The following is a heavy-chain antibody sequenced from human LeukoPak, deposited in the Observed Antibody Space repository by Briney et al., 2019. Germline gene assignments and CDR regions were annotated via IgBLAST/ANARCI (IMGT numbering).Heavy chain of an antibody. D-gene: IGHD3-10*01. J-gene: IGHJ6*02. V-gene: IGHV1-69*13. CDR2: IIPIFGTA. Sequence: ASVKVSCKASGGTFISYAISWVRQAPGQGLEWMGGIIPIFGTANYAQKFQGRVTITADESTSTAYMELSSLRSEDTAVYYCARGDYYGSGSYKIPYYYYGMDVWGQGTTVTVSS. CDR1: GGTFISYA. CDR3: ARGDYYGSGSYKIPYYYYGMDV.